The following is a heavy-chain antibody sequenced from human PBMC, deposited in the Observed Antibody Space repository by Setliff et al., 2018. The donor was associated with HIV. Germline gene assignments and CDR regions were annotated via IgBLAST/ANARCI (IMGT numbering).Heavy chain of an antibody. V-gene: IGHV1-2*02. D-gene: IGHD3-3*01. Sequence: GASVKVSCKSSTYTSSGYYMHWVRQAPGQGLEWMGWINPNNGDTNYAQKFQGRVNMTRDSSITTVYLTVSRLTSDDTAVYYCASSEGLWSPAAYWGQGTLVTVSS. CDR2: INPNNGDT. CDR3: ASSEGLWSPAAY. CDR1: TYTSSGYY. J-gene: IGHJ4*02.